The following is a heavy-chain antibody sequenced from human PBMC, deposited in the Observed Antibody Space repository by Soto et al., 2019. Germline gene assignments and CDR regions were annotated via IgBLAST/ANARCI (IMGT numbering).Heavy chain of an antibody. CDR1: GFSLSPYW. CDR2: LSSDGFGA. Sequence: EVHLEESGGGLVQPGGSLRLSCAASGFSLSPYWMHWVRQVPGRGLEWVARLSSDGFGAAYADSVKGRFFISRDIARNTLSLQMNSLRADDTTVYYCARDLGGPDYWGRGTSVTVSS. V-gene: IGHV3-74*03. D-gene: IGHD3-16*01. J-gene: IGHJ4*02. CDR3: ARDLGGPDY.